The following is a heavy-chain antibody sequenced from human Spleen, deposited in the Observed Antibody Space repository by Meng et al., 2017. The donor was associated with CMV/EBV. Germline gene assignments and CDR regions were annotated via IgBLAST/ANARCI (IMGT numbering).Heavy chain of an antibody. J-gene: IGHJ4*02. V-gene: IGHV1-69*08. CDR2: IIPFLDTS. D-gene: IGHD6-13*01. CDR3: ARGKGYSSTWAPDY. Sequence: SVKVSCKASGDTFSTYTISWVRQAPGQGLEWMGRIIPFLDTSNSAQKFQGRVTIIADKSTSTAYMVLSSLRSEDTAVYYCARGKGYSSTWAPDYWGQGTLVTVSS. CDR1: GDTFSTYT.